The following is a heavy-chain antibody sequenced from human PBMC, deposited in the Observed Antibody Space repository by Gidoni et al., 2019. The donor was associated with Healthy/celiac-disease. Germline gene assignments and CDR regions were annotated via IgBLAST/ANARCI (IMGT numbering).Heavy chain of an antibody. CDR1: GFTVSSNY. J-gene: IGHJ4*02. D-gene: IGHD5-18*01. Sequence: EVQLVESGGGLVQPGWSLRLSCAASGFTVSSNYMSWVRQAPGKGMEWVSVIYSGGSTYYADSVKGRFTISRDNSKNTLYLQRNSLRAEDTAVYYCARGPPRYSYGYVGYWGQGTLVTVSS. CDR3: ARGPPRYSYGYVGY. V-gene: IGHV3-66*01. CDR2: IYSGGST.